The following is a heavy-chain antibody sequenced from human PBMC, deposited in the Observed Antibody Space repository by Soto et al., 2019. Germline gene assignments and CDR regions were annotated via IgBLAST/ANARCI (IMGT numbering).Heavy chain of an antibody. Sequence: QVQLVQSGAEVKKPGASVKVSCKASGYTFTSYDINWVRQATGQGLEWMGWMNPNSGNTGYAQKFQGRVTMTRNTSISTAYMELSSLRSEDTAVYFCARERSAAGTGWFDPWGQGTLVTISS. CDR1: GYTFTSYD. D-gene: IGHD6-13*01. V-gene: IGHV1-8*01. J-gene: IGHJ5*02. CDR3: ARERSAAGTGWFDP. CDR2: MNPNSGNT.